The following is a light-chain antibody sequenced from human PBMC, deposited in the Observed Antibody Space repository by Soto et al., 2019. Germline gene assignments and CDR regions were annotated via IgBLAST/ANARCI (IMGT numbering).Light chain of an antibody. CDR1: QSVSSNY. CDR2: GAS. J-gene: IGKJ1*01. Sequence: EIVLTQSPGTLSLSPGERATLSCRASQSVSSNYLAWFQQRPGQPPRLLISGASSRATGIPDRFSGSGSGTDITLTINRLEPEDFAVYHCQQYGGAPWTFGQGTKVEIK. V-gene: IGKV3-20*01. CDR3: QQYGGAPWT.